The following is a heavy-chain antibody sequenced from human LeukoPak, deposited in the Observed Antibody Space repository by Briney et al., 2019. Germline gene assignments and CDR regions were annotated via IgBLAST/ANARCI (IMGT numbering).Heavy chain of an antibody. Sequence: GRSLRLSCAASGFTFSSYGMHWVRQAPGKGLEGVAVIWYDGSNKYYADSVKGRFTISRDNSKNTLYLQMNSLRAEDTAVYYCAREVERWLQLGAFDIWGQGTMVTVSS. CDR3: AREVERWLQLGAFDI. CDR1: GFTFSSYG. CDR2: IWYDGSNK. J-gene: IGHJ3*02. D-gene: IGHD5-24*01. V-gene: IGHV3-33*01.